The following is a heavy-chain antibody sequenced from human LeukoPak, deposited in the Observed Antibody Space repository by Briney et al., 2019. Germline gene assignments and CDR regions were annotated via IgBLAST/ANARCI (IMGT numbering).Heavy chain of an antibody. D-gene: IGHD2-2*01. Sequence: PGGSLRLSCAASGFTFSAYAMTWVRQAPGKGLEWVTATSGSGVSTYYADSVKGRFTISRDNSKNTLYLQMNGLRAEDTAMYYCAKGPRVPVATYYFDDWGQGTLVHVSS. CDR3: AKGPRVPVATYYFDD. J-gene: IGHJ4*02. CDR2: TSGSGVST. CDR1: GFTFSAYA. V-gene: IGHV3-23*01.